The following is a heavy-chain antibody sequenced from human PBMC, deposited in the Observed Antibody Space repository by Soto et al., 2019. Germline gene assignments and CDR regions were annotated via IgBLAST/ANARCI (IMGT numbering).Heavy chain of an antibody. CDR1: GGSISSYY. J-gene: IGHJ5*02. Sequence: QVQLQESGPGLVKPSETLSLTCTVSGGSISSYYWSWIRQPPGKGLEWIGYIYYSGSTNYNPSLKSRVPLSVDTSKNQFSLKLSSVTAADTAVYYCARDAFGVDNWFDPWGQGTLVTVSS. V-gene: IGHV4-59*01. CDR2: IYYSGST. D-gene: IGHD3-3*01. CDR3: ARDAFGVDNWFDP.